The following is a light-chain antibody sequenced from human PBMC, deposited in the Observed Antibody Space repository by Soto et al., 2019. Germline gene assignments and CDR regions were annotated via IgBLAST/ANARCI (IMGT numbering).Light chain of an antibody. Sequence: EIVLTQSPGTLSLSPGERATLSCRASQSVSSSYLAWYQQKPGQAHRLLIYGASSRATGIPDRFSGSGSGTDFPLTISRLEPEDLAVYYCQQYGSSPYTFGHGTKLELK. CDR3: QQYGSSPYT. CDR2: GAS. J-gene: IGKJ2*01. CDR1: QSVSSSY. V-gene: IGKV3-20*01.